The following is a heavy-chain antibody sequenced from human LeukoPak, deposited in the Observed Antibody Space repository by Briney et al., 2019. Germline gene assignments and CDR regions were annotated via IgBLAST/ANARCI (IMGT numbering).Heavy chain of an antibody. J-gene: IGHJ4*02. CDR1: GFTFSRYG. CDR3: AKDRGGYGDSSFDY. D-gene: IGHD2-21*01. CDR2: IRYDGSNK. V-gene: IGHV3-30*02. Sequence: GGSLRLSCAASGFTFSRYGMHWVRQAPGKGLEWVAFIRYDGSNKYYADSVKGRFTISRDNSKNTLYLQMNSLRAEDTTVYYCAKDRGGYGDSSFDYWGQGTLVTVSS.